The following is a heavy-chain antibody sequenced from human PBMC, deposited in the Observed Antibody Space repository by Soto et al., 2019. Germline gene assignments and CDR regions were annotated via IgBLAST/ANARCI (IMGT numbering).Heavy chain of an antibody. CDR1: GGTFSSYA. Sequence: ASVKVSCKASGGTFSSYAISWVRQAPGQGLEWMGGIIPIFGTANYAQKFQGRVTITADESTSTAYMELSSLRSEDTAVYYCAREGRCTNGVCYQDYWGQGTLVTVSS. D-gene: IGHD2-8*01. J-gene: IGHJ4*02. CDR3: AREGRCTNGVCYQDY. CDR2: IIPIFGTA. V-gene: IGHV1-69*13.